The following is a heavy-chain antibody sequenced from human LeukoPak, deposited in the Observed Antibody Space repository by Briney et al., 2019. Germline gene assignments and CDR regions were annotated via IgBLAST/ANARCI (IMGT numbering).Heavy chain of an antibody. J-gene: IGHJ6*02. CDR2: ISNSGSST. Sequence: HSGGSLRLSCAASGSSFISYAIAWARQAPGKGRGLVPGISNSGSSTYYADSVKGRFTISRDNSKNTLYLQLSSLRAEDTAVYYCANTMVRGSYNMDVWGQGTTVTVSS. V-gene: IGHV3-23*05. D-gene: IGHD3-10*01. CDR3: ANTMVRGSYNMDV. CDR1: GSSFISYA.